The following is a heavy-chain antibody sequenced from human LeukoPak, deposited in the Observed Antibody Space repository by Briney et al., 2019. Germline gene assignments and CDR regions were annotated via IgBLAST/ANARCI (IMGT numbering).Heavy chain of an antibody. D-gene: IGHD3-22*01. J-gene: IGHJ5*02. V-gene: IGHV4-59*01. Sequence: PSETLSLTCTVSGGSISSYYWSWIRQPPGKGLEWIGYIYYSGSTNYNPSLKSRVTISVDTSKNQFSLKLSSVTAADTAVYYCARGRKGYDSSGYYYWFDPWGQGTLVTVSS. CDR2: IYYSGST. CDR3: ARGRKGYDSSGYYYWFDP. CDR1: GGSISSYY.